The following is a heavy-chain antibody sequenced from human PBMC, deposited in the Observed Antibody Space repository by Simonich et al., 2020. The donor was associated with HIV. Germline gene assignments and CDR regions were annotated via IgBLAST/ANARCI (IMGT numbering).Heavy chain of an antibody. J-gene: IGHJ6*02. V-gene: IGHV3-74*01. Sequence: EVQLVESGGGLVQPGGSLRLSCAASGFPFSSYWIHWVRQAPGKGQVKVYQMYWDGRSKRDADSLKGRFTLSRDNAKNTLYLQMNRLRAEDTAVYYCARDKGCSGDTCYYDYYYYGMDVWGQGTTVTVSS. D-gene: IGHD2-15*01. CDR3: ARDKGCSGDTCYYDYYYYGMDV. CDR1: GFPFSSYW. CDR2: MYWDGRSK.